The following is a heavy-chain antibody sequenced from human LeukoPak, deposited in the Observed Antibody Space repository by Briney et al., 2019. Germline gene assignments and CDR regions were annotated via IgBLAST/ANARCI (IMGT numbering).Heavy chain of an antibody. CDR2: IYYSGST. D-gene: IGHD3-22*01. CDR1: GGSISSGGYY. Sequence: SETLSLTCTVSGGSISSGGYYWSWIRQHPGKGLEWIGYIYYSGSTYYNPSLKSRVTISVDTSKNQFSLKLSSVTAADTAVYYCARDGGCYDSSGYAYFDYWGQGTLVTVSS. J-gene: IGHJ4*02. V-gene: IGHV4-31*03. CDR3: ARDGGCYDSSGYAYFDY.